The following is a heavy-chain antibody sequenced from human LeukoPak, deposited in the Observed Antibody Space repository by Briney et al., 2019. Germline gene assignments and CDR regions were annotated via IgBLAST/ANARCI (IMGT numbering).Heavy chain of an antibody. CDR3: ASSGSYYGGFSFDY. CDR1: GGSFSGYY. CDR2: IYYSGST. V-gene: IGHV4-59*08. D-gene: IGHD1-26*01. J-gene: IGHJ4*02. Sequence: SETLSLTCAVYGGSFSGYYWSWIRQPPGKGLEWIGYIYYSGSTNYNPSLKSRVTISVDTSKNQFSLKLSSVTAADTAVYYCASSGSYYGGFSFDYWGQGTLVTVSS.